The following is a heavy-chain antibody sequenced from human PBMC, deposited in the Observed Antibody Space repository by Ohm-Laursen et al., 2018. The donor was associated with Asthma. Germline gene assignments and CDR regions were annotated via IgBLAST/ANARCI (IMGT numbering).Heavy chain of an antibody. CDR2: LKSDGTET. D-gene: IGHD2-21*01. V-gene: IGHV3-74*01. J-gene: IGHJ6*02. CDR3: AKGGGVLWFMDV. CDR1: GFTFSRYW. Sequence: SLRLSCSASGFTFSRYWMHWVRQAPGMGLVWVSRLKSDGTETTYADSVKGRFTISRDNSKNTLYLQMNSLRAEDTAVYYCAKGGGVLWFMDVWGQGTTVTVSS.